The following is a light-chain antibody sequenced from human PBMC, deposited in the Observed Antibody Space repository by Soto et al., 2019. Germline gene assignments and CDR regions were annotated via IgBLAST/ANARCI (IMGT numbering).Light chain of an antibody. CDR2: DAC. Sequence: EIVVTQSPATLSLSPGERATLSCRASQSVSSYLAWYQQKPGQAPRLLIYDACNRATGIPARFSGSGSGTDFPLTISSLQPADFAVYYGQQRSDWPPWTFGQGTKVEI. J-gene: IGKJ1*01. CDR3: QQRSDWPPWT. V-gene: IGKV3-11*01. CDR1: QSVSSY.